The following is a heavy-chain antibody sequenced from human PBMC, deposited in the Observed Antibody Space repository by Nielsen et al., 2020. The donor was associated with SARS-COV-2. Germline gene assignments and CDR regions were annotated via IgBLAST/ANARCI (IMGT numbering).Heavy chain of an antibody. CDR1: GGSVSSGSYY. Sequence: SETLSLTCTVSGGSVSSGSYYWSWIRQPPGKGLEWIGYIYYSGSTNYNPSLKSRVTISVDTSKNQFSLKLSSVTAADTAVYYCAYSGGSSWYFPGFGGRGRSFDYWGQGTLVTVSS. D-gene: IGHD6-13*01. J-gene: IGHJ4*02. CDR3: AYSGGSSWYFPGFGGRGRSFDY. V-gene: IGHV4-61*01. CDR2: IYYSGST.